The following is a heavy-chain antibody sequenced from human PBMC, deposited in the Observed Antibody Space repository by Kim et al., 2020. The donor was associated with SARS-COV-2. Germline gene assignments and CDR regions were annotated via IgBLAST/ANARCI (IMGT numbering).Heavy chain of an antibody. CDR1: GFTLGDYA. Sequence: GGSLRLSCTVSGFTLGDYAMSWFRQAPGKGLERVAFIRSKAYGGTPEYAASVKGRFTISRDDSKSIAYLQMNSLKTEDTAVYYCSRDGRPYWLSFDYWGQGTLVTVSS. V-gene: IGHV3-49*03. CDR2: IRSKAYGGTP. J-gene: IGHJ4*02. CDR3: SRDGRPYWLSFDY. D-gene: IGHD3-9*01.